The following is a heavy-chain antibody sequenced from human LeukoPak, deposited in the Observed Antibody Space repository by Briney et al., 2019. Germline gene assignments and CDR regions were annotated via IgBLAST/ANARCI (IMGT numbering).Heavy chain of an antibody. CDR3: ARDPLNYDTLTGSYTGRVDP. Sequence: ASVKVSCKASGYTFTSYGISWVRQAPGQGLEWMGWISAYNGRTNYAQSLQGRVMMTTDTSTSTAYMELRSLRFDDTAVYYCARDPLNYDTLTGSYTGRVDPWGQGTLVTVSS. D-gene: IGHD3-9*01. CDR2: ISAYNGRT. CDR1: GYTFTSYG. J-gene: IGHJ5*02. V-gene: IGHV1-18*01.